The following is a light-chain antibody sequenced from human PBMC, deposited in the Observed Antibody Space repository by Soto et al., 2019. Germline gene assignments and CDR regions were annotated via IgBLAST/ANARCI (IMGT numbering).Light chain of an antibody. CDR1: QSISSY. Sequence: DIQMTHSPSSLSASLGDRFTTTSRASQSISSYLNWYQQKPGKAPKLLIYAASSLQTGVPSRFSGGGSGTDFTFTISSLQPEDFATYYCQQNDSIPRTFGRGTKVDIK. CDR3: QQNDSIPRT. CDR2: AAS. V-gene: IGKV1-39*01. J-gene: IGKJ4*01.